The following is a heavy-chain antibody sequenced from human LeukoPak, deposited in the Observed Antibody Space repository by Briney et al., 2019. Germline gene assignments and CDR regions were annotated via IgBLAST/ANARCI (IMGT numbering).Heavy chain of an antibody. V-gene: IGHV3-30*18. CDR3: AKDEAGVPDY. D-gene: IGHD6-19*01. CDR1: GFSFSTYG. J-gene: IGHJ4*02. CDR2: VSHEGSNK. Sequence: GGSLRLSCAASGFSFSTYGVYWVRQAPGKGLEWVAVVSHEGSNKYYADAVKGRFNISRDNSKNTLYLQMNSLRAEDTAVYYCAKDEAGVPDYWGQGTLVTVSS.